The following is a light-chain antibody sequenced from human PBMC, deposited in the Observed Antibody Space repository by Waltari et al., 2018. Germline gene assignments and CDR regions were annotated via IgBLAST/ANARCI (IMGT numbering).Light chain of an antibody. Sequence: DIQMTQSPSSLSASVGDRVTITCRASQDISHYLAWFQQKPGKAPKSLIYAASNLQSVVPSKFSGDGSGTDFTLTISSLQPEDFATYYCQQYKSYPLTFGGGTKVEIK. CDR2: AAS. CDR1: QDISHY. CDR3: QQYKSYPLT. V-gene: IGKV1-16*02. J-gene: IGKJ4*01.